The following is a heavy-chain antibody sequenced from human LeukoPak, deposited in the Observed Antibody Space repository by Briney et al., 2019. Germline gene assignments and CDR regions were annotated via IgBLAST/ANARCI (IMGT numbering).Heavy chain of an antibody. Sequence: PGGSLRLSCAASGFTFSSYSMNWVRQAPGKGLEWVSYISSSSSTIYYADSVKGRFTISRDNAKNSLYLQMNSLRAEDTAVYYCARDREGYCSGGSCYSANWFDPWGQGTLVTVSS. CDR2: ISSSSSTI. V-gene: IGHV3-48*01. J-gene: IGHJ5*02. CDR3: ARDREGYCSGGSCYSANWFDP. D-gene: IGHD2-15*01. CDR1: GFTFSSYS.